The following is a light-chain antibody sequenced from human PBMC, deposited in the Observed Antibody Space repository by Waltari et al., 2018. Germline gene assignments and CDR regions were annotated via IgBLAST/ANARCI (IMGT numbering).Light chain of an antibody. J-gene: IGKJ4*01. V-gene: IGKV3-20*01. CDR2: GAP. Sequence: EIALTQSPGTLSLSPGERATLSCRASQTITGSWLTWYQRKPGQAPRLLIYGAPIRATGIPVRFSGSGSGTDFTLTISRLEPEDFAVYYCQQYDGSSVTFGGGTKVEVK. CDR1: QTITGSW. CDR3: QQYDGSSVT.